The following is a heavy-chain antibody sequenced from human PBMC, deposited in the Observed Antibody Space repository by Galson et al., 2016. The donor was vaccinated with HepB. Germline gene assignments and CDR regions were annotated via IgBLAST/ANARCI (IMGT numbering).Heavy chain of an antibody. V-gene: IGHV4-39*01. Sequence: GTLSLPCTVSGGPISRSHYYCGRIRQPPGKGLEWIGNVYYSGSTYYNPSLKSRVTISVDTSKNQFSLKLTSVTAADTAVYYCATYLGGIVRASDYWGQGTLVTVSS. D-gene: IGHD1-26*01. CDR1: GGPISRSHYY. J-gene: IGHJ4*02. CDR2: VYYSGST. CDR3: ATYLGGIVRASDY.